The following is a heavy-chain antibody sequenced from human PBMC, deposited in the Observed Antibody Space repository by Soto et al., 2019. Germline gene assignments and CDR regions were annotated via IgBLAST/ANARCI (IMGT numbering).Heavy chain of an antibody. CDR3: TREAYCSGGSRSNEGFDI. CDR2: IRSKAYGGTT. V-gene: IGHV3-49*03. J-gene: IGHJ3*02. Sequence: GGVLRLSCPASGFTFGYYAMSCFRQAPGKVLELVGFIRSKAYGGTTEYAASVKGRFTISRDDSKSIAYLQMNSLKTEDTAVYYCTREAYCSGGSRSNEGFDIWGQATMVPVS. D-gene: IGHD2-15*01. CDR1: GFTFGYYA.